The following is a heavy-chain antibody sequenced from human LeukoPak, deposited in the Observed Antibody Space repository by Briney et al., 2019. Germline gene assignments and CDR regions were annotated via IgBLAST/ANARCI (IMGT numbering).Heavy chain of an antibody. CDR3: VGQWLAHSR. D-gene: IGHD6-19*01. Sequence: GGSLRLSCAASGFTFSSYAMHWVRQAPGKGLEWVAVISYDGSNKYYADSVKGRFTISRDNSKNTLYLQMNSLRAEDTAVYYCVGQWLAHSRGGQGTLVTVSS. J-gene: IGHJ4*02. CDR1: GFTFSSYA. V-gene: IGHV3-30-3*01. CDR2: ISYDGSNK.